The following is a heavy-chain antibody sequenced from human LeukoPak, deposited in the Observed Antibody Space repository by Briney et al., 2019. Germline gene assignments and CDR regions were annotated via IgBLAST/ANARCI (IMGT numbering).Heavy chain of an antibody. Sequence: PSQTLSLTCTVSGGSISSGGYYWSWVRQPPGKGLEWIGEIYYSGSTNYNPSLKSRVTISVDTSKNQFSLKLSSVTAADTAVYYCARDPGGLWFGEPFLWGQGTLVTVSS. CDR3: ARDPGGLWFGEPFL. D-gene: IGHD3-10*01. V-gene: IGHV4-30-4*01. CDR1: GGSISSGGYY. CDR2: IYYSGST. J-gene: IGHJ4*02.